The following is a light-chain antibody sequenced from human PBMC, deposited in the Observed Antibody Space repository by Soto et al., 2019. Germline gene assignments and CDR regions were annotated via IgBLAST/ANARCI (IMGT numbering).Light chain of an antibody. CDR2: ETS. CDR1: QSVSSH. J-gene: IGKJ4*01. Sequence: EIVLTQSPATLSLSPGERATLFCRASQSVSSHLAWYQHKPGQAPRLLISETSNRATAVPARFSGSGSGTDFTLTISSLEPEDFAVYYCQQRTNWPLTFGGGTNVEVK. CDR3: QQRTNWPLT. V-gene: IGKV3-11*01.